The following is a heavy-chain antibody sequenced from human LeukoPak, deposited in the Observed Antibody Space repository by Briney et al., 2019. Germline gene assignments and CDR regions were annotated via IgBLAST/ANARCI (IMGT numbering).Heavy chain of an antibody. Sequence: GGSPRLSCAASGFTVSSNYMSWVRQAPGKGLEWVSVIYSGGSTYYADSVKGRFTISRDNSKNTLYLQMNSLRAEDTAVYYCATMVRGGYGMDVWGQGTTVTVSS. CDR2: IYSGGST. V-gene: IGHV3-53*01. D-gene: IGHD3-10*01. CDR1: GFTVSSNY. J-gene: IGHJ6*02. CDR3: ATMVRGGYGMDV.